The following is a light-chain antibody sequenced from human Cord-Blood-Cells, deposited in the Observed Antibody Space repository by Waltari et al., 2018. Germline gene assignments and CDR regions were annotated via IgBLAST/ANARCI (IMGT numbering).Light chain of an antibody. CDR3: QQSYSTPYT. J-gene: IGKJ2*01. CDR2: AAS. CDR1: QSISSY. Sequence: DIQMTKSPSSLSASVGDRVTITCRASQSISSYLNWYQQKPGKAPKLLIYAASSLQSGVPSRFSCSGSGTDFTLTISSLQPEDFATYYCQQSYSTPYTFGQGTKLEIK. V-gene: IGKV1-39*01.